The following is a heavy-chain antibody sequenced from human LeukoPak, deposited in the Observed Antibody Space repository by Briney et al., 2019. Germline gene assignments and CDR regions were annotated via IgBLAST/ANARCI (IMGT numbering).Heavy chain of an antibody. V-gene: IGHV1-18*01. CDR1: GYTFTSYG. D-gene: IGHD6-19*01. Sequence: APVKVSCKASGYTFTSYGISWVRQAPGQGLEWMGWISAYNGNTNYAQKLQGRVTMTTDTSTSTAYMELSSLRSEDTAVYYCAREYSSGWLNFDYWGQGTLVTVSS. CDR2: ISAYNGNT. CDR3: AREYSSGWLNFDY. J-gene: IGHJ4*02.